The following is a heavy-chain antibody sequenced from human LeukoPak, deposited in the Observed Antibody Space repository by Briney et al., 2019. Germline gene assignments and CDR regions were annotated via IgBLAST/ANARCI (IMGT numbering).Heavy chain of an antibody. Sequence: SETLSLTCTVSGGSISSGSYYWSWIRQPAGKGLEWIGRIYTSGSTNYNPSLKSRVTISVDTSKNQFSLKLSSVTAADTAVYYCAREGGYSYGYYSYYYYYMDVWGKGTTVTISS. V-gene: IGHV4-61*02. CDR3: AREGGYSYGYYSYYYYYMDV. D-gene: IGHD5-18*01. CDR2: IYTSGST. J-gene: IGHJ6*03. CDR1: GGSISSGSYY.